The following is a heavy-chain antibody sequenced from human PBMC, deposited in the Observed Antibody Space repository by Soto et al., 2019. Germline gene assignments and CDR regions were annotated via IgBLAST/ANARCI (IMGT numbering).Heavy chain of an antibody. CDR3: ARGGGFSPYYYNLDV. Sequence: ASVKVSCKASGYTLNTYYMHWVRQAPGQGPEWMGIINPRGGGTTYAQNFHDRVTMTSDTSSSTVYMELSSLRSEDTAVYYCARGGGFSPYYYNLDVWGQGTTVTVSS. CDR1: GYTLNTYY. J-gene: IGHJ6*02. CDR2: INPRGGGT. V-gene: IGHV1-46*02. D-gene: IGHD2-15*01.